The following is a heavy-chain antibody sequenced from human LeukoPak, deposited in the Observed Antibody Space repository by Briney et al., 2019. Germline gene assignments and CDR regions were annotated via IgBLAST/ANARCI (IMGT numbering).Heavy chain of an antibody. J-gene: IGHJ6*03. CDR3: ARGRDGYNYYYYYYMDF. D-gene: IGHD5-24*01. V-gene: IGHV3-33*02. Sequence: GGSLRLSCAASGFTFSNYGMHWVRQAPGKGLEWLATMWYDGSIKYYADSAKGRFTISRDNSKNTVLLQMNSLRAEDTAVYYCARGRDGYNYYYYYYMDFWGKGTTVTVSS. CDR1: GFTFSNYG. CDR2: MWYDGSIK.